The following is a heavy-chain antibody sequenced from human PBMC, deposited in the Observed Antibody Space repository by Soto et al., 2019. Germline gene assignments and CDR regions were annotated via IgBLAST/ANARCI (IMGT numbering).Heavy chain of an antibody. D-gene: IGHD2-15*01. V-gene: IGHV4-39*01. CDR3: ARHEGIGNVWPIDY. CDR1: GDCIGTTHSA. J-gene: IGHJ4*02. Sequence: SDSLSLTCTVSGDCIGTTHSAWAWIRQSPGKGLEWIGNIHYSGSTYYMQSLRSRVTLSVDTSKNQFSLRLTSVAAEDPAVYYCARHEGIGNVWPIDYWRQGMLVTVPQ. CDR2: IHYSGST.